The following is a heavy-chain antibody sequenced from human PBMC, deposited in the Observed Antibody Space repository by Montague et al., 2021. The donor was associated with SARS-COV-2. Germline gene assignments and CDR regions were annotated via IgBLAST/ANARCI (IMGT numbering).Heavy chain of an antibody. CDR3: ARGLWFGELLSLYYYYGMDV. J-gene: IGHJ6*02. V-gene: IGHV6-1*01. CDR1: GDSVSSNSAA. Sequence: CAISGDSVSSNSAACNWIRQSPSRGLEWLGRTYYRSKWYNDYAVXVKSRITINPDTSENQFSLQLNSVTPEDTAVYYCARGLWFGELLSLYYYYGMDVWGQGTTVTVSS. CDR2: TYYRSKWYN. D-gene: IGHD3-10*01.